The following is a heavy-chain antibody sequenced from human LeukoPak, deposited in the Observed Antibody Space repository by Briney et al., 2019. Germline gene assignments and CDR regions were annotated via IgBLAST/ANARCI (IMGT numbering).Heavy chain of an antibody. J-gene: IGHJ4*02. CDR2: IYYTGNT. CDR3: ARDSGGYQY. V-gene: IGHV4-31*03. Sequence: SETLPLTCTVSSASISSGDYYWSWIRQYPGKGLEWIGYIYYTGNTYYNPSPKNRVTITVDTTRNQFSLKLSSVTAADTAVYYCARDSGGYQYWGQGTLVTVSS. CDR1: SASISSGDYY. D-gene: IGHD3-22*01.